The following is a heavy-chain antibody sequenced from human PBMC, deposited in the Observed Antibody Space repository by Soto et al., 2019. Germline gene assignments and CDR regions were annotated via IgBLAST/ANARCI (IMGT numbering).Heavy chain of an antibody. J-gene: IGHJ4*02. Sequence: ESGGGVVQPGRSLRLSCAASGFTFSSYGMHWVRQAPGKGLEWVAVIWYDGSNKYYADSVKGRFTISRDNSKNTLYLQMNSLRAEDTAVYYCARGGPSYGDYVDYWGQGTLVTVSS. CDR2: IWYDGSNK. CDR1: GFTFSSYG. CDR3: ARGGPSYGDYVDY. D-gene: IGHD4-17*01. V-gene: IGHV3-33*01.